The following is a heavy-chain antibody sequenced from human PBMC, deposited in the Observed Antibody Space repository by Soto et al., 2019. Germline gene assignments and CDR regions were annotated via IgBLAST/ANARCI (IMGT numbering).Heavy chain of an antibody. CDR2: ISSSSSYI. CDR3: ARDRIAAAGTPIGY. J-gene: IGHJ4*02. CDR1: GFTFSSHS. Sequence: GGSLRLSCAASGFTFSSHSMNWVRQAPGKGLEWVSSISSSSSYIYYADSVKGRFTISRDNAKNSLYLQMNSLRAEDTAVYYCARDRIAAAGTPIGYWGQGTLVTVSS. V-gene: IGHV3-21*01. D-gene: IGHD6-13*01.